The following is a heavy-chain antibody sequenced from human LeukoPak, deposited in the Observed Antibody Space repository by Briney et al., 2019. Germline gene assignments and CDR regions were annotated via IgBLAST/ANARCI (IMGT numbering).Heavy chain of an antibody. V-gene: IGHV3-43*01. CDR1: GFTFAEYS. CDR2: INRNGGAI. D-gene: IGHD6-19*01. J-gene: IGHJ4*02. CDR3: TKEHSSGWPTIDC. Sequence: GGSLRLSCSASGFTFAEYSMHWVRQAPGEGLEWVSVINRNGGAIQYADSVKGRFIISRDNSKNSLYLQMNSLRTEDTALYYCTKEHSSGWPTIDCWGQGTLVTVSS.